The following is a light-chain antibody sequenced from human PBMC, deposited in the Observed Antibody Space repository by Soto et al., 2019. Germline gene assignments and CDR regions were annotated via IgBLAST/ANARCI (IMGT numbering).Light chain of an antibody. V-gene: IGKV1-5*01. Sequence: DIQMTQSPSTLPASVGDRVTITCRASQSVTNFLAWYQQKPGKAPKLLIYDASTVEDGVPSRFSGSGSGTQFTLTISSVQPDDYATYYCQQYNDWSSRVGQGTKLEIK. CDR1: QSVTNF. CDR2: DAS. J-gene: IGKJ2*01. CDR3: QQYNDWSSR.